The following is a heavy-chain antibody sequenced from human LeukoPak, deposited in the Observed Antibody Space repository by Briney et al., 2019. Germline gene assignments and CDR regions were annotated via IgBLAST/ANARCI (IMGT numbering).Heavy chain of an antibody. CDR1: GGSISSGGYS. CDR2: IYHSGST. J-gene: IGHJ5*02. Sequence: SETLSLTCAVSGGSISSGGYSWSWIRRPPGKGLEWIGYIYHSGSTYYNPSLKSRVTISVDRSKNQFSLRLTSVTAADTAVYYCAREGYYDSSGYNWFDPWGQGTLVTVSS. CDR3: AREGYYDSSGYNWFDP. V-gene: IGHV4-30-2*01. D-gene: IGHD3-22*01.